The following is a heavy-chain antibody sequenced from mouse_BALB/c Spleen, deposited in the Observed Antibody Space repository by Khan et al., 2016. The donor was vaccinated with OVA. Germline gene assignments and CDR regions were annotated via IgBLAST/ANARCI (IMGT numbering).Heavy chain of an antibody. CDR1: GYTFSSYY. V-gene: IGHV1S81*02. CDR2: INPNNGGS. Sequence: QVQLQQSGAELVKTGASVKLSCKASGYTFSSYYLYWVKQRPGQGLEWIGEINPNNGGSNFNEKFKNRATLTVDKSSYTAYMQLSILTSEDSAVYDGTRSGYGSCAFWGQGTLVTVSA. CDR3: TRSGYGSCAF. J-gene: IGHJ3*01. D-gene: IGHD2-2*01.